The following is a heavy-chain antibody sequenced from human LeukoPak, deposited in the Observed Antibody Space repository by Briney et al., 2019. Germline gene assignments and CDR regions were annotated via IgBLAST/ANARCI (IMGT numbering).Heavy chain of an antibody. V-gene: IGHV3-23*01. CDR2: ITPSGDGT. J-gene: IGHJ4*02. CDR3: AKDSPVATW. CDR1: GFIFSSYG. Sequence: GGSLRLSCAASGFIFSSYGMHWVRQTPGKGLEWVSSITPSGDGTYYAASVKGRFTISRDNSKNTLYLQMDSLRADDTAKYYCAKDSPVATWWGQGTLVTVSS. D-gene: IGHD1-26*01.